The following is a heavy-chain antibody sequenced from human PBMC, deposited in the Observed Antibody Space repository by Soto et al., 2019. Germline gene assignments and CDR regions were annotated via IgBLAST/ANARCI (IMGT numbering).Heavy chain of an antibody. J-gene: IGHJ5*02. CDR3: ARGGSMVRGVIISGYNWFDP. D-gene: IGHD3-10*01. CDR1: GGSISSGGYS. CDR2: IYHSGST. V-gene: IGHV4-30-2*01. Sequence: PSETLSLTCAVSGGSISSGGYSWSWIRQPPGKGLEWIGYIYHSGSTYYNPSLKSRVTISVDRSKNQFSLKLSSVTAADTAVYYCARGGSMVRGVIISGYNWFDPWGQGTLVTVSS.